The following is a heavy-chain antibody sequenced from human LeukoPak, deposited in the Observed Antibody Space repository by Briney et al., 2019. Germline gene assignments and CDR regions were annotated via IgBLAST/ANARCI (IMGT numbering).Heavy chain of an antibody. CDR2: IYHSGST. V-gene: IGHV4-31*03. CDR3: AREEAYGDSFDY. Sequence: SETLSLTCIVSGGSVSSGDYYWSWIRQPPGKGLEWIGYIYHSGSTYYNPSLKSRVTISVDTSKNQFSLKLSSVTAADTAVYYCAREEAYGDSFDYWGQGTLVTVSS. CDR1: GGSVSSGDYY. J-gene: IGHJ4*02. D-gene: IGHD4-17*01.